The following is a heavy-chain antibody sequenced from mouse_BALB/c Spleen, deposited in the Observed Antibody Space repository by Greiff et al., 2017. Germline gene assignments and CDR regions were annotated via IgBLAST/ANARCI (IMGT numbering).Heavy chain of an antibody. CDR2: IWAGGST. J-gene: IGHJ3*01. CDR1: GFSLTSYG. CDR3: ARDRPRFAY. Sequence: VQVVESGPGLVAPSQSLSITCTVSGFSLTSYGVHWVRQPPGKGLEWLGVIWAGGSTNYNSALMSRLSISKDNSKSQVFLKMNSLQTDDTAMYYCARDRPRFAYWGQGTLVTVSA. V-gene: IGHV2-9*02.